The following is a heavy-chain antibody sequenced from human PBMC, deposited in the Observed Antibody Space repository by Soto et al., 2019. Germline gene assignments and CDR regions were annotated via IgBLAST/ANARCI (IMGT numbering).Heavy chain of an antibody. Sequence: QVQLVESGGGVVQPGRSLRLSCAASGFTFSRYGMHWVRQAPGKGLEWVAVISYDGSNKYYADSVKGRFTISRDNSKNTLYLQMNSLRAEDTAVYYCAKDRILWFGEQDAFDIWGQGTMVTVSS. J-gene: IGHJ3*02. CDR3: AKDRILWFGEQDAFDI. V-gene: IGHV3-30*18. D-gene: IGHD3-10*01. CDR1: GFTFSRYG. CDR2: ISYDGSNK.